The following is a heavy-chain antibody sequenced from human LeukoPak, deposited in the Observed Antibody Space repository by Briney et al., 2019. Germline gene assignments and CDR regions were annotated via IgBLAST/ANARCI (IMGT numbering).Heavy chain of an antibody. Sequence: GRSLRLSCAASGFTFSSYGMHWVRQAPGKGLEWVAVISYDGSNKYYADSVKGRFTISRDNSKNTLYLQMNSLRAEDTAVYYCAKDLAYVMDVWGRGTTVTVSS. CDR1: GFTFSSYG. D-gene: IGHD3-10*02. V-gene: IGHV3-30*18. CDR3: AKDLAYVMDV. J-gene: IGHJ6*02. CDR2: ISYDGSNK.